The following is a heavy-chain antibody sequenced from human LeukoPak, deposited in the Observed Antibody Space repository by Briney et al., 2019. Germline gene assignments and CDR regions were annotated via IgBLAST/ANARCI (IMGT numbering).Heavy chain of an antibody. V-gene: IGHV1-2*02. D-gene: IGHD6-19*01. CDR2: INPNSGGT. J-gene: IGHJ5*01. Sequence: ASVKLSCKASGYTFTGYYMHWVRQAPGQGLEWMGWINPNSGGTNYAQKFQGRVAMTRDTSISTAYMELSRLRSDDTAVYYCARTTYSSGWFDYWGQGTLVTVSS. CDR1: GYTFTGYY. CDR3: ARTTYSSGWFDY.